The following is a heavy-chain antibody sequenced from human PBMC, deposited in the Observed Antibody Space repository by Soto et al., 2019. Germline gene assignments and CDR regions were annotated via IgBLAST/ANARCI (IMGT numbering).Heavy chain of an antibody. V-gene: IGHV3-23*01. CDR1: GFTFSSYA. J-gene: IGHJ4*02. CDR2: ISGSGGST. D-gene: IGHD6-6*01. CDR3: AKKQWPYSSSSRDFDY. Sequence: GGSLRLSCAASGFTFSSYAMSWVRQAPGKGLEWVSAISGSGGSTYYADSVKGRFTISRDNSKNTLYLQMNSLRAEETAVYYCAKKQWPYSSSSRDFDYWGQGTLVTVSS.